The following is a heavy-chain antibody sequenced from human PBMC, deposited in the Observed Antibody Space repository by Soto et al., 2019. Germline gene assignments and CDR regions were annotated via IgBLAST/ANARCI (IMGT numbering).Heavy chain of an antibody. CDR2: ISGSGGST. V-gene: IGHV3-23*01. D-gene: IGHD5-18*01. J-gene: IGHJ4*02. CDR1: GLTFVSYA. CDR3: AKGVSGYSYGPFDY. Sequence: GGFPGLSCAASGLTFVSYAIVFFRHSPGKGLEWVSAISGSGGSTYYADSVKGRFTISRDNSKNTLYLQMNSLRAEDTAVYYCAKGVSGYSYGPFDYWGQGTLVTVSS.